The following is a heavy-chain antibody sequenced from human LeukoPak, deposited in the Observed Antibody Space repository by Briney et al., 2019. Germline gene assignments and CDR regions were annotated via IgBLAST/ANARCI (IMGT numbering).Heavy chain of an antibody. CDR2: ISSSSSTV. V-gene: IGHV3-48*02. CDR1: GFTFSGYS. Sequence: GRSLRLSCVLSGFTFSGYSTIWVRQALEKGLEWISYISSSSSTVYYADSVKGRFTISRDNAKNSLYLQMNSLRDEDTAVYYCARETAYSFDYWGQGTLVTVSS. J-gene: IGHJ4*02. D-gene: IGHD1-26*01. CDR3: ARETAYSFDY.